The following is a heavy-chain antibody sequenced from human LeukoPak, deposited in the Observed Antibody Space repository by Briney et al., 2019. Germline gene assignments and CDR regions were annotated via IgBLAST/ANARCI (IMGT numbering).Heavy chain of an antibody. D-gene: IGHD3-22*01. V-gene: IGHV1-24*01. CDR3: AKENSSGYYYVLGLAPTPLDY. CDR1: GYTLTELS. J-gene: IGHJ4*02. Sequence: ASVKVSCKVSGYTLTELSMHWVRQAPGKGLEWMGGFDPEDGETIYAQKFQGRVTMTEDTSTDTAYMELSSLRSEDTAVYYCAKENSSGYYYVLGLAPTPLDYWGQGTLVTVSS. CDR2: FDPEDGET.